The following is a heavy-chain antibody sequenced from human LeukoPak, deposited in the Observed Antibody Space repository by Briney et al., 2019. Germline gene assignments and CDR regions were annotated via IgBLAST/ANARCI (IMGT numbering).Heavy chain of an antibody. D-gene: IGHD4-17*01. V-gene: IGHV4-34*01. Sequence: PSETLSLTCTVSGGSISSYYWSWIRQPPGKGLEWIGEINHSGSTNYNPSLKSRVTISVDTSKNQFSLKLSSVTAADTAVYYCARRLYYGDYVLFDYWGQGTLVTVSS. CDR1: GGSISSYY. CDR2: INHSGST. CDR3: ARRLYYGDYVLFDY. J-gene: IGHJ4*02.